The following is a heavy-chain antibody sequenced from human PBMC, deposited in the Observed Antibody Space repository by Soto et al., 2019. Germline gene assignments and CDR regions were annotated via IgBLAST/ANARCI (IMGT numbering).Heavy chain of an antibody. Sequence: LRLSCAASGFTFTSYWMHWVRQSPGKGLVWVSRINPDGSRTSYADSVKGRFTISRDNAKNTLYLQMNSLGADDTAVYYCARVAVTTYYFDYWGHGTLVTVSS. D-gene: IGHD4-17*01. CDR3: ARVAVTTYYFDY. J-gene: IGHJ4*01. CDR2: INPDGSRT. CDR1: GFTFTSYW. V-gene: IGHV3-74*01.